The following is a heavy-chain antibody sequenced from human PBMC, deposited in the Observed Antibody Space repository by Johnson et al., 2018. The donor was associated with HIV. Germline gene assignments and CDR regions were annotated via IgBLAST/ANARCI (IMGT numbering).Heavy chain of an antibody. Sequence: VQLVESGGGTVQPGGSLRLSCAASGFTFSSYGMHWVRQPPGKGLEWVAFIAHDESITHYADSVKGRFTISRDNSKDTLYLQMNNLTIEDTAVYSCARDFGLCDLSYETVDAFDFWGPGTLVTVSS. J-gene: IGHJ3*01. CDR3: ARDFGLCDLSYETVDAFDF. D-gene: IGHD3-16*02. V-gene: IGHV3-30*02. CDR1: GFTFSSYG. CDR2: IAHDESIT.